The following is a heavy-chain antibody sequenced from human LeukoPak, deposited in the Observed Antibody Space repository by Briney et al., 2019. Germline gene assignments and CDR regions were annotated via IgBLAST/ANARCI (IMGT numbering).Heavy chain of an antibody. J-gene: IGHJ4*02. D-gene: IGHD2-15*01. CDR2: INPNSGGT. CDR3: ARAGYCSGGSCYLFVDY. Sequence: ASVKVSCKASGYTFSDYYMHWVRQAPGQGLEWMGWINPNSGGTNYAQKFQSRVTMTSDTSISTAHMELSRLRSDDTAVYYCARAGYCSGGSCYLFVDYWGQGTLVTVSS. CDR1: GYTFSDYY. V-gene: IGHV1-2*02.